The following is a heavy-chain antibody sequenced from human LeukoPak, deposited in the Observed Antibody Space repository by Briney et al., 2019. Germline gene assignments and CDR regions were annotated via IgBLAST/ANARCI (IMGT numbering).Heavy chain of an antibody. V-gene: IGHV4-39*07. CDR2: MHSSGST. CDR1: GPSISSTIYY. D-gene: IGHD3-22*01. J-gene: IGHJ4*02. CDR3: AREMYDSGGYRVSYFDY. Sequence: ASETLSLTCTVSGPSISSTIYYWGWIRQPPGKGLEWIGSMHSSGSTYYNPSLKSRVTISIDTSKNQFSLKLSSVTAADTAVYYCAREMYDSGGYRVSYFDYWGQGTLVTVSS.